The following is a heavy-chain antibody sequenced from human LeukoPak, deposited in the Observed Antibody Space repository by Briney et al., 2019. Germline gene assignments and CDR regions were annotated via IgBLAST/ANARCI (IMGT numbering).Heavy chain of an antibody. V-gene: IGHV3-30-3*01. J-gene: IGHJ4*02. CDR2: ISYDGSNK. CDR3: VSGWYYFDY. D-gene: IGHD6-19*01. CDR1: GFTFSSYA. Sequence: PGGSLRLSCAASGFTFSSYAMHWARQAPGKRLEWVAVISYDGSNKYYADSVKGRFTISRDNSKNTLYLQMNSLRAEDTAVYYCVSGWYYFDYWGQGTLVTVSS.